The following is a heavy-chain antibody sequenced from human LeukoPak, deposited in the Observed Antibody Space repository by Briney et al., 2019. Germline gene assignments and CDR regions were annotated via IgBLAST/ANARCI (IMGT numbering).Heavy chain of an antibody. V-gene: IGHV3-64*01. CDR3: ARDWFGYFDY. J-gene: IGHJ4*02. D-gene: IGHD3-10*01. CDR1: GFTFSSYA. CDR2: ISSNGGNT. Sequence: GGSLRLSCAASGFTFSSYAMHWVRQAPGXGLEYVSGISSNGGNTYYANSVKGRFTISRDNSKNTLYLQMGSLRAEDMAVYYCARDWFGYFDYWGQGTLVTVSS.